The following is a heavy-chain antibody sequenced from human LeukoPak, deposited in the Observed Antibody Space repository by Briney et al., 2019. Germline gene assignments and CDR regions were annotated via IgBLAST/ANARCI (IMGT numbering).Heavy chain of an antibody. J-gene: IGHJ3*02. V-gene: IGHV4-30-2*01. CDR1: GGSISGGGYS. CDR3: ARGEACGGSCYSSFDI. Sequence: SETLSLTCAVSGGSISGGGYSWSWIRQPPGKGLGRIGYIFHAGSTYYNPSLKSRVTISVDRSKNQFSLKLSSVTAADTAIYYCARGEACGGSCYSSFDIWGQGAMVTVSS. CDR2: IFHAGST. D-gene: IGHD2-15*01.